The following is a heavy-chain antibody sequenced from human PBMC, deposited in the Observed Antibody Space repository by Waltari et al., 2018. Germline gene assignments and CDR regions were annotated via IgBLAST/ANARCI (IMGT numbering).Heavy chain of an antibody. J-gene: IGHJ6*02. Sequence: QVQLQESGPGLVKPSQTLSLTCTVSGGSISSGSYYWSWIRQPAGKGLEWIGRIYTSGSTNYNPSLKSRVTISVDTSKNQFSLKLSSVTTADTAVYYCARGWAPTYYYYYGMDVWGQGTTVTVSS. CDR1: GGSISSGSYY. V-gene: IGHV4-61*02. D-gene: IGHD1-26*01. CDR2: IYTSGST. CDR3: ARGWAPTYYYYYGMDV.